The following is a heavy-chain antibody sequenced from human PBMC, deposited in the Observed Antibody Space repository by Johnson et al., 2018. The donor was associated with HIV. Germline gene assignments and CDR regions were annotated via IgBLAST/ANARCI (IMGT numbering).Heavy chain of an antibody. Sequence: GLVQPGGSLRLSCAASGFTFSDYYVCWIRQAPGKGLEWVSYISGSGATIYYADSVKGRFTISRDNAKNSLYLQMNSLRAEDAAVYYCAREGDSSGAGAFDIWGQGTMVTVSS. V-gene: IGHV3-11*04. CDR3: AREGDSSGAGAFDI. D-gene: IGHD3-22*01. J-gene: IGHJ3*02. CDR2: ISGSGATI. CDR1: GFTFSDYY.